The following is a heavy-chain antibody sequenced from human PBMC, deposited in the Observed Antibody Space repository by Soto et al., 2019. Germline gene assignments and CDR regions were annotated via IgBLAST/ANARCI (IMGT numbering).Heavy chain of an antibody. CDR1: GGSFTSNNW. V-gene: IGHV4-4*02. D-gene: IGHD1-7*01. CDR3: ESRDPGTSVDY. J-gene: IGHJ4*02. CDR2: IYRTGST. Sequence: PSETLSLTCAVSGGSFTSNNWWTWVRQPPGQGLEWIGEIYRTGSTNYSPSLKSRVTISLDKSENQFSLKVTSLTAADTAVYYCESRDPGTSVDYWGQGTLVTVYS.